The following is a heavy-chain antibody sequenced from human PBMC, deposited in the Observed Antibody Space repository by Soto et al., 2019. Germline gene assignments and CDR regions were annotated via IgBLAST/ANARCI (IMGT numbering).Heavy chain of an antibody. CDR3: ARCLVVVSATYWYFEL. J-gene: IGHJ2*01. CDR2: MNPNSGKA. D-gene: IGHD2-15*01. Sequence: QVQLVQSGAEVKKPGASVKVSCKASGYTFTSYDINWVRQAAGQGLEWIGWMNPNSGKAVYAQKFQGSVTMARHTSMNKAYMELSSLRSDDTAVYFCARCLVVVSATYWYFELCGRGTLVTVSS. CDR1: GYTFTSYD. V-gene: IGHV1-8*01.